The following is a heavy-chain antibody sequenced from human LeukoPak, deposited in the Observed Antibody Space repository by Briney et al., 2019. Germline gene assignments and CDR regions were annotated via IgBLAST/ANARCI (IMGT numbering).Heavy chain of an antibody. Sequence: GGSLRLSCAVSGFTVSRNYMSWVRQAPGKGLEWVSVIYINGDTYYADSVKGRFTISRDNSKNTLYLRMNSLRAEDTAVYYCAGGPWDFDYWGQGAQVTVSS. D-gene: IGHD1-26*01. V-gene: IGHV3-66*01. CDR3: AGGPWDFDY. J-gene: IGHJ4*02. CDR1: GFTVSRNY. CDR2: IYINGDT.